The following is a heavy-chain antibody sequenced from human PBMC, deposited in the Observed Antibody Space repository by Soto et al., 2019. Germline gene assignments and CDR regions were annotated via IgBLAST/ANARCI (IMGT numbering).Heavy chain of an antibody. CDR3: ASGGGYDILTGYYPYFDY. J-gene: IGHJ4*02. CDR1: GLSFDDYA. D-gene: IGHD3-9*01. Sequence: GGSLRLSCAASGLSFDDYAMHCVRQAPGKGLEWVSGISWNSGSIGYADSVKGRFTISRDNAKKSLYLQMNSLRAEDTALYYCASGGGYDILTGYYPYFDYWGQGTLVTVSS. CDR2: ISWNSGSI. V-gene: IGHV3-9*01.